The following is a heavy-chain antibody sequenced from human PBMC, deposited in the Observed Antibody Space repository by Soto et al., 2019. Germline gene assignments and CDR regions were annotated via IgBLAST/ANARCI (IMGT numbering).Heavy chain of an antibody. D-gene: IGHD3-3*01. CDR2: MSFSGDYI. CDR1: GFHLEKYG. J-gene: IGHJ4*02. CDR3: ARTDAYDFWSGGPLALAY. V-gene: IGHV3-21*01. Sequence: GVSLILSYAVSGFHLEKYGMNWVREAPGKGLEWVSSMSFSGDYIYYADSVKGRFTISRDNSKNTLYLQIKSLRAEDTAVYYCARTDAYDFWSGGPLALAYSGQGTLVTVSS.